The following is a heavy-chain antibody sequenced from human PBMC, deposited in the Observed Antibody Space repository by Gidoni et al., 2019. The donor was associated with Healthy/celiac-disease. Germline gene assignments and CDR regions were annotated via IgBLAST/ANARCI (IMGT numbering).Heavy chain of an antibody. D-gene: IGHD3-10*01. J-gene: IGHJ5*02. V-gene: IGHV3-23*01. CDR3: AKVELLLWFGESPGWFDP. CDR2: ISGSGGST. CDR1: GLTFSSSA. Sequence: EVQLLESGGGLVQPGGSLRLSCAASGLTFSSSAMSWVRQAPGKGLEWVSAISGSGGSTSYADSVKGRFTISRDNSKNTLYLQMNSLRAEDTAVYYCAKVELLLWFGESPGWFDPWGQGTLVTVSS.